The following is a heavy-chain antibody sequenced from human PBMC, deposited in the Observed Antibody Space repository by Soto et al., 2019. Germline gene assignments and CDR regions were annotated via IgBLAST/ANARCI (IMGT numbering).Heavy chain of an antibody. CDR2: INSDGSST. CDR1: GFTFSSYW. V-gene: IGHV3-74*01. Sequence: EVQLVESGGGLVQPGGSLRLSCAASGFTFSSYWMHWVRQAPGKGLVWVSRINSDGSSTSYADSVKGRFTISRDNAKNTLYLQMNSLRAEDTAVYYCGAAAGTGWFDPWGQGTLVAVSS. D-gene: IGHD6-13*01. CDR3: GAAAGTGWFDP. J-gene: IGHJ5*02.